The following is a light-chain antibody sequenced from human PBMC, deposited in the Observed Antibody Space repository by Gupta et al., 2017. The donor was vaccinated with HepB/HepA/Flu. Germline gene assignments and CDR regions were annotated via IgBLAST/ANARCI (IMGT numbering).Light chain of an antibody. J-gene: IGKJ4*01. V-gene: IGKV1-39*01. Sequence: DIQMTQSPSSLSASVGDRVTITCRASQSISSDLYWYQQKPGKAPKLRIYAASSLQSGVTSRCSGSGSGTDFTITISSLQPEDFAKYYYPQRYTPRTFGRGTRLEIK. CDR1: QSISSD. CDR3: PQRYTPRT. CDR2: AAS.